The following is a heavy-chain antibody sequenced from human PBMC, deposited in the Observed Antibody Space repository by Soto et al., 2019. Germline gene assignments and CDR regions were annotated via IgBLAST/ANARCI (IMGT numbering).Heavy chain of an antibody. D-gene: IGHD3-22*01. CDR3: VRATYFSDSSGYTRCLDY. J-gene: IGHJ4*02. CDR2: SRDKPQGYST. Sequence: EVQLVESGGGLVQPGGSLRLSCAGSGFTLSDHYIDWVRQAPGKGLEWVGRSRDKPQGYSTAYAASVKGRFTTSRDESKNSAYLQMNSLKTEETAVYYCVRATYFSDSSGYTRCLDYWGQGTLVTVYS. CDR1: GFTLSDHY. V-gene: IGHV3-72*01.